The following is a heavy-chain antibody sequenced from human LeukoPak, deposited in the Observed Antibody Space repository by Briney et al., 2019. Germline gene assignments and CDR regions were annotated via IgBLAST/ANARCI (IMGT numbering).Heavy chain of an antibody. CDR1: GGSFSGYY. CDR2: INHSGST. CDR3: ARHSKATQNFDY. D-gene: IGHD2/OR15-2a*01. V-gene: IGHV4-34*01. Sequence: SETLSLTCAVYGGSFSGYYWSWIRQPPGKGLEWIGEINHSGSTNYNPSLKSRVTISVDTSKNQFSLKLSSVTAADTAVYYCARHSKATQNFDYWGQGTLVTVSS. J-gene: IGHJ4*02.